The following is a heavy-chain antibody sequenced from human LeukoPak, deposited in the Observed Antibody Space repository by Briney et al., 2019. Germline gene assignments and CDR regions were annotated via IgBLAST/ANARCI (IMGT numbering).Heavy chain of an antibody. CDR3: ARFGPDTAMVTGVFDY. V-gene: IGHV4-34*01. J-gene: IGHJ4*02. Sequence: SETLSLTCAVYGGSFSGYYWSWIRQPPGKGLEWIGEINHSGSTNYNPSLKSRVTISVDTSKNQFSLKLSSVTAADTAVYYCARFGPDTAMVTGVFDYWGQGTLVTVSS. CDR1: GGSFSGYY. CDR2: INHSGST. D-gene: IGHD5-18*01.